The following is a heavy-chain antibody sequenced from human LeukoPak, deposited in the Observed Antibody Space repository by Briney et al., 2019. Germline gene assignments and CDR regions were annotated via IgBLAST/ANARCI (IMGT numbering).Heavy chain of an antibody. D-gene: IGHD3-3*01. Sequence: SETLSLTCTVSGGSINSYYWSWIRQPAGKGLEWIGRIYTSGSTNYNPSLKSRVTMSVDTSKNQFSLKLSSVTAADTAVYYCTTHYDFWSGSLPYYYYMDVWGKGTTVTVSS. CDR2: IYTSGST. V-gene: IGHV4-4*07. CDR1: GGSINSYY. CDR3: TTHYDFWSGSLPYYYYMDV. J-gene: IGHJ6*03.